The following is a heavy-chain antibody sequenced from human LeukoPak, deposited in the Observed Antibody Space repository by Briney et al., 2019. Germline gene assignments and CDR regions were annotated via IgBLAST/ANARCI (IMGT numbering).Heavy chain of an antibody. J-gene: IGHJ5*01. V-gene: IGHV3-9*01. CDR3: AKASDYGGNEFDF. CDR2: ITWNSGYK. CDR1: GFTFEHYG. Sequence: PGGSLRLSCAASGFTFEHYGMHWVRQVPGKGLEWVSYITWNSGYKGYADSVRGRFAISRDNAKKSLHLQMNSLTGDDTAFYYCAKASDYGGNEFDFWGQGALATVSS. D-gene: IGHD4-23*01.